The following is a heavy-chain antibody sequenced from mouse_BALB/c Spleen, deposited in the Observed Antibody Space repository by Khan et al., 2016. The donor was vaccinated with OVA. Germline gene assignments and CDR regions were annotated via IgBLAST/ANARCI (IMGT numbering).Heavy chain of an antibody. Sequence: VQLKQSGPELVRPGASVKISCTASGYSFTGYFMNWVMQSHGKSLEWIGRINPHIGETFYNQRFKDKATLTVDESSNTAHMELRSLTSEDSAVYFCTRIDRSDFDYWGQGTTLTVSS. D-gene: IGHD1-1*01. CDR1: GYSFTGYF. CDR3: TRIDRSDFDY. J-gene: IGHJ2*01. CDR2: INPHIGET. V-gene: IGHV1-20*01.